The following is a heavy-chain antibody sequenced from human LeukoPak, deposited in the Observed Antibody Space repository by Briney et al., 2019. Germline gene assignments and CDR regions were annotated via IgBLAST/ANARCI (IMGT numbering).Heavy chain of an antibody. J-gene: IGHJ6*02. Sequence: SETLSLTCAVSGGPISSGGYSWSWIRQPPGKGLEWIGYIYHSGSTYYNPSLKSRVTISVDRSKNQFSLKLSSVTAADTAVYYCAGSNSYYYYGMDVWGQGTTVTVSS. CDR3: AGSNSYYYYGMDV. D-gene: IGHD1-1*01. V-gene: IGHV4-30-2*01. CDR2: IYHSGST. CDR1: GGPISSGGYS.